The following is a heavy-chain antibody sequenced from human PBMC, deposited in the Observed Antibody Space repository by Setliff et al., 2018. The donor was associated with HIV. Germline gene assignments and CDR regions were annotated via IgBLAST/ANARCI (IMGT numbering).Heavy chain of an antibody. CDR1: GGSISSGGYY. CDR2: IYYSGGT. CDR3: ARVPTNPDFYYYYMDV. V-gene: IGHV4-31*03. J-gene: IGHJ6*03. Sequence: KSSETLSLTCTVSGGSISSGGYYWSWIRQHPGKGLEWIGYIYYSGGTYYNPSLKSRVTISVDTPKNQFSLKLSSVTAADTAVYYCARVPTNPDFYYYYMDVWGKGTTVTVSS.